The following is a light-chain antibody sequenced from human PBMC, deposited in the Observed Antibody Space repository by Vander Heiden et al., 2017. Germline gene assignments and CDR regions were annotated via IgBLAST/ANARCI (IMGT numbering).Light chain of an antibody. V-gene: IGKV3-15*01. CDR2: GAS. CDR3: QQYNDWAPRT. CDR1: QSVSSN. J-gene: IGKJ1*01. Sequence: EIVMTQSPATLSVSPGERATLSCRASQSVSSNLAWYQQKPGQGPRLLIYGASTRATGIPARFSGSGSGKEFTLTISSLQSEDFAIYYCQQYNDWAPRTFGQGTKVDIK.